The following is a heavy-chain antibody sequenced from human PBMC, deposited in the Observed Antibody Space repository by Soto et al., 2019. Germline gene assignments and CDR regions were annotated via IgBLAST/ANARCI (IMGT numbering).Heavy chain of an antibody. V-gene: IGHV5-51*01. D-gene: IGHD6-19*01. J-gene: IGHJ4*02. CDR2: IYPGDSDT. CDR3: ARLFDTSGWYDY. Sequence: GESRKISCKGSGYSFTSYWIGWVRQMPGKGLERMGIIYPGDSDTRYSPSFQGQVTISADKSITTTYLQWSSLKASDTAIYYCARLFDTSGWYDYWGQGTLVTVSS. CDR1: GYSFTSYW.